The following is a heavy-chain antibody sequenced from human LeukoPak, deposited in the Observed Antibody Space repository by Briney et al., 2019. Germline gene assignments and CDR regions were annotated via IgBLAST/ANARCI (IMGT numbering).Heavy chain of an antibody. D-gene: IGHD6-19*01. CDR2: IYYSGNT. CDR1: GGSVSSGSYY. V-gene: IGHV4-61*01. Sequence: SETLSLTCTVSGGSVSSGSYYWSWIRQPPGKGLEWIGYIYYSGNTNYNPSLKSRVTISVDTSKNQFSLRLSSVTAADTAIYYCARGSAWYFVYWGQGTLVTVSS. CDR3: ARGSAWYFVY. J-gene: IGHJ4*02.